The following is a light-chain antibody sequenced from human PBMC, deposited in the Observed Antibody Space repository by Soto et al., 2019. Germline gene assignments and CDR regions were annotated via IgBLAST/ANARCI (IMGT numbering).Light chain of an antibody. CDR2: GAS. J-gene: IGKJ1*01. CDR1: HSVSSN. CDR3: QQYNNWPRT. Sequence: EMMMTQSPATLSVSPGERATRSCRASHSVSSNLAWYQQKPGQAPRLLTYGASTRATGIPARFSGSGSGTEFTVTISSLPSEDFAVYYCQQYNNWPRTFAQGTKVEIK. V-gene: IGKV3-15*01.